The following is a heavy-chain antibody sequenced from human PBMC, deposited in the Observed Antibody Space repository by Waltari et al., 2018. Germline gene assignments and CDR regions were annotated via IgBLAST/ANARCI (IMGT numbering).Heavy chain of an antibody. D-gene: IGHD7-27*01. Sequence: EVQLVDSGGGWVQPGGSRRLSCAASGFTFSSNWMSWVRQAPGRGLEWLANIKPDGSQQYYVDSVRGRFSISRDNAKNSLYLQLNSLRAEDTAIYYCARDFNWGWDFWGQGTLVTVSS. J-gene: IGHJ4*02. CDR3: ARDFNWGWDF. V-gene: IGHV3-7*03. CDR2: IKPDGSQQ. CDR1: GFTFSSNW.